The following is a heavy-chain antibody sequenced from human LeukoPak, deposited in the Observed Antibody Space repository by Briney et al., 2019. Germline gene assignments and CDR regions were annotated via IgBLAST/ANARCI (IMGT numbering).Heavy chain of an antibody. CDR1: GFTFSSYW. CDR2: IKQDGSEK. V-gene: IGHV3-7*01. J-gene: IGHJ6*02. CDR3: AREGYYFAMDV. Sequence: GGSLRLSCAASGFTFSSYWMRWVRQAPGKGLEWVANIKQDGSEKNYVDSVKGRFTISGDNAKSSLYLQMNSLRAEDTAVYYCAREGYYFAMDVCGQGTTVTVSS.